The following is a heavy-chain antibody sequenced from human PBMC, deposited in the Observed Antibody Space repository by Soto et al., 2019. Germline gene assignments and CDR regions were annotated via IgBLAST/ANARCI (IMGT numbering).Heavy chain of an antibody. V-gene: IGHV1-3*01. CDR1: GYTFTSYS. D-gene: IGHD3-22*01. CDR2: INAGNGNT. J-gene: IGHJ4*02. Sequence: GASVKVSCKASGYTFTSYSMHWVRQAPGQRLEWMGWINAGNGNTKYSQKFQGRVTITRDTSASTAYMELSSLRSEDTAVYYCARDSYYDSSGSGDFDYWGQGTLVTVSS. CDR3: ARDSYYDSSGSGDFDY.